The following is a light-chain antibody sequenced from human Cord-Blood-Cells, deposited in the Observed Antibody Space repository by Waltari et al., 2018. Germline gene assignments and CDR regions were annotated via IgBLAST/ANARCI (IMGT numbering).Light chain of an antibody. V-gene: IGLV2-14*01. CDR3: SSYTSSSTVV. CDR1: SSDVGGYNY. J-gene: IGLJ2*01. CDR2: DVS. Sequence: QSALTQPASVSGSPGQSITISCTGTSSDVGGYNYVSWYQQHPGKAPRLMIYDVSXRXXXXXXXFXXPXXXXXXXXTISVLQAEDEADYYCSSYTSSSTVVFGGGTKLTVL.